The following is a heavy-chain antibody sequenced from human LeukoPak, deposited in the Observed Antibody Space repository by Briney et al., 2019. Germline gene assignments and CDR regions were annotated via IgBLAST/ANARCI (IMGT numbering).Heavy chain of an antibody. Sequence: SETLSLTCGVSGFSISSTSWWNWVRQPPGEGLEWIGEVHLSGRTNYNPSLESRVTMSVDMSENHISLKLTSVTAADTAVYYCAREGGPYRPLDYSGQGTLVTVSS. CDR3: AREGGPYRPLDY. J-gene: IGHJ4*02. V-gene: IGHV4-4*02. CDR1: GFSISSTSW. CDR2: VHLSGRT.